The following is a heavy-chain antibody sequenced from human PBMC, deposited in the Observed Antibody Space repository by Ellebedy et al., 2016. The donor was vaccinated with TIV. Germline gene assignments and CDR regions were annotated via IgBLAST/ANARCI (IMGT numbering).Heavy chain of an antibody. CDR2: VWYDGNNK. CDR1: GFSFSSYG. J-gene: IGHJ4*02. Sequence: GGSLRLSCSASGFSFSSYGMHWVRQAPGKGLGWVAVVWYDGNNKFYADSVKGRFTISRDNSKRTVSLQMNSLRAEDTAVYYCAREYGSGIYYISNFDYWGQGTLVTVSS. V-gene: IGHV3-33*01. D-gene: IGHD3-10*01. CDR3: AREYGSGIYYISNFDY.